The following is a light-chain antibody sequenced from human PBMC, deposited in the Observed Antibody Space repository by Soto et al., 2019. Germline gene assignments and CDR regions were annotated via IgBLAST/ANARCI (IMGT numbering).Light chain of an antibody. CDR1: QSVGSL. CDR2: DAS. J-gene: IGKJ5*01. V-gene: IGKV3-11*01. Sequence: EIVLTQSPATLSLSPGEGATLSCRASQSVGSLLAWYQQKPGQAPRLVIYDASNRATGIPARVSGSGSGTDFTRTISSLETEEFAGDYGEQRSSRPITFGQGTRLEIK. CDR3: EQRSSRPIT.